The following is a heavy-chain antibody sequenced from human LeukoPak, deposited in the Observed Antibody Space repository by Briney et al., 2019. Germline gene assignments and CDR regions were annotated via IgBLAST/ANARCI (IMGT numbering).Heavy chain of an antibody. Sequence: GGSLRLSCAASGFTFSNYGMHWVRQAPGKGLEWISFIRYDGSEKYYVDSVKGRFTISRDNSKNTLYLQMNSLRAEDTAVYYCARDRARANSGSYFNWFDPWGQGTLVTVSS. CDR2: IRYDGSEK. D-gene: IGHD1-26*01. CDR1: GFTFSNYG. V-gene: IGHV3-30*02. CDR3: ARDRARANSGSYFNWFDP. J-gene: IGHJ5*02.